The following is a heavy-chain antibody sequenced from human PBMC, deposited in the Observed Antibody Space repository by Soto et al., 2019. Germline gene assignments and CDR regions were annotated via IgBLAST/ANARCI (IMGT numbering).Heavy chain of an antibody. CDR1: GGSISSTNW. D-gene: IGHD3-10*01. Sequence: LSLTCVVSGGSISSTNWWTWVRQPPGKSLEWIGEIYHNGSPTYSPSLRGRATISVDKSNNQFSLKLSSVTAADTAVYYCAGLPPAGSYYDLGSYYYYYAMDVWGQGTTVTVSS. J-gene: IGHJ6*02. CDR3: AGLPPAGSYYDLGSYYYYYAMDV. CDR2: IYHNGSP. V-gene: IGHV4-4*02.